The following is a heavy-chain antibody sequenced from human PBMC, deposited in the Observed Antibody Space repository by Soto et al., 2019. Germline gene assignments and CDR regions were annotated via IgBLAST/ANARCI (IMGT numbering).Heavy chain of an antibody. CDR2: IYYSGST. CDR3: ASPIAADEYWFDP. CDR1: GGSISSSSYY. Sequence: QLQLQESGPGLVKPSETLSLTCTVSGGSISSSSYYWGWIRQPPGTGREWIGSIYYSGSTYYYPSLNRRVTISVDTSKNQFSLKLSSVTAGDTPVYYCASPIAADEYWFDPWGQGTLVTVSS. D-gene: IGHD6-13*01. V-gene: IGHV4-39*01. J-gene: IGHJ5*02.